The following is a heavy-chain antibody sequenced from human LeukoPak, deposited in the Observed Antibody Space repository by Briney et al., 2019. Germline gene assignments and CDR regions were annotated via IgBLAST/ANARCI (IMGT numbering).Heavy chain of an antibody. CDR2: INPNSGGT. Sequence: ASVKVSCKASGYTFTGYYMHWVRQAPGQGLEGMGWINPNSGGTNYAQKFQGRVTMTRDTSISTAYMELSRLRSDDTAVYYCARGDPYSSGWYDYYGLDVWGQGTTVTVSS. V-gene: IGHV1-2*02. J-gene: IGHJ6*02. D-gene: IGHD6-19*01. CDR1: GYTFTGYY. CDR3: ARGDPYSSGWYDYYGLDV.